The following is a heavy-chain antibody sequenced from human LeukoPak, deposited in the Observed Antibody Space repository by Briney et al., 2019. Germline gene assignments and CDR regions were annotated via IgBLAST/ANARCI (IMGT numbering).Heavy chain of an antibody. CDR2: IYYSGST. J-gene: IGHJ5*02. CDR3: AGARPRTTGTLFDP. D-gene: IGHD1-1*01. CDR1: GGSISSYY. V-gene: IGHV4-59*01. Sequence: SETLSLTCTVPGGSISSYYWRWVRQPPGQGLEWIGYIYYSGSTNYNPPPNSRVTISVDTSKKQFSLKMSSVAAADTAVYYCAGARPRTTGTLFDPWGQGTLVTVSS.